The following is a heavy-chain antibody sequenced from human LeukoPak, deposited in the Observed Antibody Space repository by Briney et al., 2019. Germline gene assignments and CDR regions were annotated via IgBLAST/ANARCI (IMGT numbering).Heavy chain of an antibody. CDR2: INPNSGGT. Sequence: PWASVKVSCKASGYTFTGYYMHWVRQAPGQGLEWMGWINPNSGGTNYAQKFQGRVTMTRDTSISTAYMELSRLRSDDTAVYYCARESYSGWYSDYWGQGTLVTVSS. D-gene: IGHD6-19*01. J-gene: IGHJ4*02. CDR1: GYTFTGYY. V-gene: IGHV1-2*02. CDR3: ARESYSGWYSDY.